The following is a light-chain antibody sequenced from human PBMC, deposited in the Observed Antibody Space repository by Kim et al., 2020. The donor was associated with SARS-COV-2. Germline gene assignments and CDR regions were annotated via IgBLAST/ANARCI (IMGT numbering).Light chain of an antibody. CDR1: QTVLYNSNNKNY. CDR3: QQYYSTPPS. J-gene: IGKJ2*03. Sequence: DIVMTQSPDSLAVSLGERATLNCKSSQTVLYNSNNKNYLAWYQQKPGQAPKLLIYWASIRESGVSDRFSGSGSETDFTLTISSLQAEDVAVYSCQQYYSTPPSFGQGTKLE. CDR2: WAS. V-gene: IGKV4-1*01.